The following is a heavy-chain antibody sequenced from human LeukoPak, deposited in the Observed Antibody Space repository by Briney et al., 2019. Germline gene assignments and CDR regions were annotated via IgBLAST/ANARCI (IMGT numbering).Heavy chain of an antibody. CDR2: IYYSGST. CDR3: ARVYYSNSYDYWYFDL. CDR1: GGSIRSYY. V-gene: IGHV4-59*01. Sequence: PSETLSLTCTVSGGSIRSYYWSWIRQPPGQGLERIAYIYYSGSTNYNPSLKSRVTISVDTSKNQFSLKLSSVTAADTAVYYCARVYYSNSYDYWYFDLWGRGTLVTVSS. D-gene: IGHD6-13*01. J-gene: IGHJ2*01.